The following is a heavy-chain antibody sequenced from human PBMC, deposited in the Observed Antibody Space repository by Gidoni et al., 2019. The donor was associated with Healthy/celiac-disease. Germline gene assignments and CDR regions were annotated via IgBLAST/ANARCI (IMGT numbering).Heavy chain of an antibody. Sequence: QVQLVQSGAEVKTPGASVKVSCKASGYTFTGYYMHWVRQAPGQGLEWMGWINPNSGGTNYAQKFQGRVTMTRDTSISTAYMELSRLRSDDTAVYYCARDGYYYDSSGYYRAFDYWGQGTLVTVSS. V-gene: IGHV1-2*02. CDR3: ARDGYYYDSSGYYRAFDY. D-gene: IGHD3-22*01. CDR1: GYTFTGYY. J-gene: IGHJ4*02. CDR2: INPNSGGT.